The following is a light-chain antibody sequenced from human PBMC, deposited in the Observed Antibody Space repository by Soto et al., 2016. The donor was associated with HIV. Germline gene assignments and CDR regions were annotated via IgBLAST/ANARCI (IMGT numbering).Light chain of an antibody. CDR1: QGISSA. CDR2: EAS. J-gene: IGKJ4*01. CDR3: QQYKNYPLT. V-gene: IGKV1D-13*01. Sequence: AIQLTQSPSSLSASVGDRVTITCRASQGISSALAWYQQKPGKSPKLLIYEASNLEGGVPSKFSGSGSGTDFTLTISGLQPEDLATYFCQQYKNYPLTFGGGTKVEIK.